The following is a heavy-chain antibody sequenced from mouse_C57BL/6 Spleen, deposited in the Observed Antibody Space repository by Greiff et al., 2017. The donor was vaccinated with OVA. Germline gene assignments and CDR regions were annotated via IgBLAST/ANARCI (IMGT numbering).Heavy chain of an antibody. V-gene: IGHV5-17*01. CDR1: GFTFSDYG. CDR2: ISSGSSTI. Sequence: EVQLVESGGGLVKPGGSLKLSCAASGFTFSDYGMHWVRQAPEKGLEWVAYISSGSSTIYYADTVKGRFTISRDNAKNTLFLQMTSLRSEDTAMYYCARPVITTVVAPFAYWGQGTLVTVSA. CDR3: ARPVITTVVAPFAY. D-gene: IGHD1-1*01. J-gene: IGHJ3*01.